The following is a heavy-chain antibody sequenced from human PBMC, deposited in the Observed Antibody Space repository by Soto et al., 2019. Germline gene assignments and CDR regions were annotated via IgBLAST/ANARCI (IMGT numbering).Heavy chain of an antibody. CDR1: GYTFTSYG. V-gene: IGHV1-18*01. J-gene: IGHJ4*02. CDR3: ASGWFGEFVYQFDF. CDR2: ISAYNGNT. Sequence: QVQLVQSGAEVKKPGASVKVSCKPSGYTFTSYGITWVRQAPGQGLEWMGWISAYNGNTNYAQKFQGRVTMTTDTSTSTAYMEQRSLGSDDTDVYYCASGWFGEFVYQFDFRGQGTLVTVSP. D-gene: IGHD3-10*01.